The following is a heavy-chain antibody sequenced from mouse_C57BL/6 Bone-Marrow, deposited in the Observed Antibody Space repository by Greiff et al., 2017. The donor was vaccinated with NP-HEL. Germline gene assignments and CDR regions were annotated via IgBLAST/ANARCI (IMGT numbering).Heavy chain of an antibody. CDR2: INPNNGGT. CDR3: ARGPYYYGSSLPMAMDY. CDR1: GYTFTDYY. Sequence: EVKLMESGPELVKPGASVKISCKASGYTFTDYYMNWVKQSHGKSLEWIGDINPNNGGTSYNQKFKGKATLTVDKSSSTAYMELRSLTSEDSAVYYCARGPYYYGSSLPMAMDYWGQGTSVTVSS. D-gene: IGHD1-1*01. J-gene: IGHJ4*01. V-gene: IGHV1-26*01.